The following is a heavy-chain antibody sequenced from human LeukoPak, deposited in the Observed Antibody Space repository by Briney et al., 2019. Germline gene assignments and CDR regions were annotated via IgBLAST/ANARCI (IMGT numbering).Heavy chain of an antibody. CDR3: AKDLRGGLAPAIDY. D-gene: IGHD3-10*01. J-gene: IGHJ4*02. V-gene: IGHV3-23*01. Sequence: GGSLRLSCAASGFTFSSYAMSWVRQAPGKGLEWVSAISDSGGSTYYADSVKGRFTISRDNSKNTLYLQMNSLRAEDTAVYYCAKDLRGGLAPAIDYWGQGTLVTVSS. CDR2: ISDSGGST. CDR1: GFTFSSYA.